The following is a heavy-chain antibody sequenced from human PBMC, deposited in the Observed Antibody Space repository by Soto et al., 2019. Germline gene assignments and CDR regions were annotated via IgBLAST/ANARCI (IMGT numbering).Heavy chain of an antibody. J-gene: IGHJ4*02. Sequence: EVQLLESGGGLVQPGGSLRLSCAASGLTFSSYAMSWVRQAPGKGLEWVSAISGSGGSTYYADSVKGRFTISRDNSKNTLYLQMNSLRAEDTAVYYCAKFQSSSWSNFDYWGQGTLVTVSS. CDR3: AKFQSSSWSNFDY. D-gene: IGHD6-13*01. CDR1: GLTFSSYA. V-gene: IGHV3-23*01. CDR2: ISGSGGST.